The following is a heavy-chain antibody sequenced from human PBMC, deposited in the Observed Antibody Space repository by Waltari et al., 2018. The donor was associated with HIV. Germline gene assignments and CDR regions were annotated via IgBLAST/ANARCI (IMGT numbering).Heavy chain of an antibody. CDR2: INLNSGVT. CDR3: ARVVNYGDNSVYYGMDV. D-gene: IGHD4-17*01. Sequence: QVRLVQSGAEVKKPGAAVRVPYKAFGYTFPASYRDWVRQAPGQGLQWMGRINLNSGVTNYAQKFQGRVIMTRDTSISTAYMELSRLRSDDTAVYYCARVVNYGDNSVYYGMDVWGQGTTVTVSS. J-gene: IGHJ6*02. CDR1: GYTFPASY. V-gene: IGHV1-2*06.